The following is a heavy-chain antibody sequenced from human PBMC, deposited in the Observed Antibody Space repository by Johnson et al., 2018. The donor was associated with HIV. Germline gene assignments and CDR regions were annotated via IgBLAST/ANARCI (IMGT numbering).Heavy chain of an antibody. V-gene: IGHV3-23*04. D-gene: IGHD5-18*01. CDR1: GFTFSSYA. J-gene: IGHJ3*02. Sequence: VQLVESGGGLVQPGGSLRLSCAASGFTFSSYAMSWVRQAPGKGLEWVSAISGSGGSTYYADSVKGRFTIYRDNSKNTLLLQMNSLRGDDSAVYYCARAYSYGAFDIWGLGTMVTVSS. CDR3: ARAYSYGAFDI. CDR2: ISGSGGST.